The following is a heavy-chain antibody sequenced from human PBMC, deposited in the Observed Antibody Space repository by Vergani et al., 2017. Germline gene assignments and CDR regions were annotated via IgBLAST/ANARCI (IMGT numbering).Heavy chain of an antibody. D-gene: IGHD6-13*01. CDR1: AFTFTA. CDR3: AAATGDSSWYPLPDS. CDR2: IVIDNGNT. V-gene: IGHV1-58*01. J-gene: IGHJ4*02. Sequence: QMQLVQSGPEVKKPGTSVQVSCKASAFTFTALHWLRQSRGQRLEWIGWIVIDNGNTNFAQKFRDRVTIIRDMSTNTAYMDLSRLGLEDTAVYYCAAATGDSSWYPLPDSWGQGTLVTVSS.